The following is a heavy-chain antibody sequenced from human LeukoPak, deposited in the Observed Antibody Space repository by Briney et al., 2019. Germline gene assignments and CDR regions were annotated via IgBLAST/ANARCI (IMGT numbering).Heavy chain of an antibody. D-gene: IGHD3-3*01. CDR2: IKYDGNTK. Sequence: GGSLRLSCAASGFTFAGYSMHWVRQAPGKGLEWTTLIKYDGNTKYYAHSVKGLFTSSRNNSSKIDYLQMDSLRNEDTGVYYCAKDRLWHELEYWGQGALVTVS. V-gene: IGHV3-30*18. CDR1: GFTFAGYS. CDR3: AKDRLWHELEY. J-gene: IGHJ4*02.